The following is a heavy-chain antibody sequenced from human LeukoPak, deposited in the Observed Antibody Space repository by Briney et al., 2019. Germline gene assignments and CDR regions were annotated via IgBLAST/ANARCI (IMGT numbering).Heavy chain of an antibody. Sequence: SETLSLTCTVSGGSISSSYYYWSWIRQPPGKGLEWIGYIYYSGNTNYNPSLKSRVTISVDTSKNQFSLKLSSVTAADTAVHYCARDLGGPIYGFVYWGQGTLVTVSS. CDR3: ARDLGGPIYGFVY. D-gene: IGHD4-17*01. CDR2: IYYSGNT. J-gene: IGHJ4*02. V-gene: IGHV4-61*01. CDR1: GGSISSSYYY.